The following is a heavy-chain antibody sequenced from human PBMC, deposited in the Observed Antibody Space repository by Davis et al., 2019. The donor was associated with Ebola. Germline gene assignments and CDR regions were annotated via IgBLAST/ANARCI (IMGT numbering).Heavy chain of an antibody. D-gene: IGHD1-14*01. J-gene: IGHJ2*01. Sequence: PSETLSLTCSVSGVSITSHYWSWIRQPPGKGLEWIGYKFHSGPSNYSPSLQSRVAISIDPSKNQFSLKLTSVTAADTAVYYCARRYLRGWYFDLWGRGTLVTVSS. V-gene: IGHV4-59*11. CDR2: KFHSGPS. CDR3: ARRYLRGWYFDL. CDR1: GVSITSHY.